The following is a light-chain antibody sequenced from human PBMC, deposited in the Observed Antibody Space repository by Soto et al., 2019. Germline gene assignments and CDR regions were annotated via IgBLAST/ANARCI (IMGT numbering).Light chain of an antibody. CDR1: QDIKSY. Sequence: EVVATQSPATLSLSPGERATLSCRASQDIKSYLAWYQHKPGQPPRLLFYDSFSRATGTPARFSADGSGTDFTLTISSLEPEDFAVYYCQQRGNWPLFTFGPGTRVELK. V-gene: IGKV3-11*01. CDR2: DSF. CDR3: QQRGNWPLFT. J-gene: IGKJ3*01.